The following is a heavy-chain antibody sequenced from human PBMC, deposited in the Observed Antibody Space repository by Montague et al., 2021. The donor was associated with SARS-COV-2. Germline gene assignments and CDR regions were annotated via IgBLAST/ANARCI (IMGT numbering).Heavy chain of an antibody. CDR1: GGSISTFD. J-gene: IGHJ6*02. Sequence: SETLSLTCSVSGGSISTFDWSWIRQSPERGLEWIGTIYYSGSANYNPSLMGRLAMSLQTSQKQLSLEMRSVTAADTAVYYCARMSMHFVDTCVLRRYGLDVWGQGTTVTVSS. D-gene: IGHD2/OR15-2a*01. CDR3: ARMSMHFVDTCVLRRYGLDV. V-gene: IGHV4-59*01. CDR2: IYYSGSA.